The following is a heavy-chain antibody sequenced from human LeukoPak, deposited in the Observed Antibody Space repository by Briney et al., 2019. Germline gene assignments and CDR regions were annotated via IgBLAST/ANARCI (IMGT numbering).Heavy chain of an antibody. CDR2: ISYDGSNK. J-gene: IGHJ4*02. CDR3: ARALNWDPFDY. CDR1: GFTFSSYA. V-gene: IGHV3-30-3*01. Sequence: GGSLRLSCAASGFTFSSYAMHWIRQAPGKGLEWVAVISYDGSNKYYADSVKGRFTISRDNSKNTLYLQMNSLRAEDTAVYYCARALNWDPFDYWGQGTLVTVSS. D-gene: IGHD7-27*01.